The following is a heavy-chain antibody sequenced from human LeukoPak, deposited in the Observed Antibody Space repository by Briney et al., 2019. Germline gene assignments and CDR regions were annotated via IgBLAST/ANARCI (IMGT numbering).Heavy chain of an antibody. Sequence: GGSLRLSCAASGFTFRNYWTTWVRQAPGKGLEWVANIKKDGSDKYYVDSVKGRFTISRDNAKSSPYLQMNSLRVEDTAVYYCARDPGTGFDYWGQGTLVTVSS. V-gene: IGHV3-7*03. CDR1: GFTFRNYW. D-gene: IGHD1/OR15-1a*01. CDR3: ARDPGTGFDY. CDR2: IKKDGSDK. J-gene: IGHJ4*02.